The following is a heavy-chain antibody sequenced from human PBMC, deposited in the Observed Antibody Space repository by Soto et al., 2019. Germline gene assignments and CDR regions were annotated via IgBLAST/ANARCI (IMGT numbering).Heavy chain of an antibody. V-gene: IGHV3-15*07. CDR1: GFTFSNAW. J-gene: IGHJ4*02. Sequence: GGSLRLSCAASGFTFSNAWMNWVRQAPGKGLEWVGRIKSKTDGGTTDYAAPVKGRFTISRDDSKNTLYLQMNSLKTEDTAVYYCTTDPYYDYVWGSYRPLDYWGQGTLVTVSS. D-gene: IGHD3-16*02. CDR2: IKSKTDGGTT. CDR3: TTDPYYDYVWGSYRPLDY.